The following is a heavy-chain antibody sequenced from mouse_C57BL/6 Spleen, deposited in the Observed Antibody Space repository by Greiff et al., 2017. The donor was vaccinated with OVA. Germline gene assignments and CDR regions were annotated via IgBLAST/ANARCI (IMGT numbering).Heavy chain of an antibody. CDR1: GYTFTEYT. CDR2: FYPGSGSI. V-gene: IGHV1-62-2*01. D-gene: IGHD1-1*01. CDR3: ARAHYYGRLDY. J-gene: IGHJ2*01. Sequence: QVQLKESGAELVKPGASVTLSCKASGYTFTEYTIHWVKQRSGRGLEWIGWFYPGSGSIKYNEKFKDQATFTADKSSSTVYMELSRLTSEDSAVYFCARAHYYGRLDYWGQGTTLTVSS.